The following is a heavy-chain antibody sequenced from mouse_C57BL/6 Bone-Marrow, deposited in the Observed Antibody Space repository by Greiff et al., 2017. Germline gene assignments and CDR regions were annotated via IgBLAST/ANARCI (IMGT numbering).Heavy chain of an antibody. V-gene: IGHV14-2*01. CDR3: TRSLIYYGTND. D-gene: IGHD1-1*01. CDR1: GFNIKDYY. Sequence: GVELVKPGASVKLSCTASGFNIKDYYIHWVKQRTEQGLEWIGRIDPEDGETKYAPKFPDKATITADTSSNTAYLQLSSLTSEDTAVYYCTRSLIYYGTNDRGQGTTLAGSS. CDR2: IDPEDGET. J-gene: IGHJ2*01.